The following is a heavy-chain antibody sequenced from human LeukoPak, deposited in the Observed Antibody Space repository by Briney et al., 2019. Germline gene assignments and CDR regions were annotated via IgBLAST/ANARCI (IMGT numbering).Heavy chain of an antibody. Sequence: SETLSLTCTVSGGSISSYYWSWIRQPPGKGLEWIGYIYYSGSTNYNPSLKSRVTISVDTSKNQFSLKLSSVTAADTAVYYCARHHGSGYYYGYFDYWGQGTLVTVSS. CDR2: IYYSGST. J-gene: IGHJ4*02. CDR3: ARHHGSGYYYGYFDY. CDR1: GGSISSYY. V-gene: IGHV4-59*08. D-gene: IGHD3-22*01.